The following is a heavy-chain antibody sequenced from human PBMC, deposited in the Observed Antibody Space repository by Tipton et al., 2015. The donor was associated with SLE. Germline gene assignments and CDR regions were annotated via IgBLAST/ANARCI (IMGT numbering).Heavy chain of an antibody. D-gene: IGHD6-13*01. CDR2: IYYSGST. CDR3: AAAGTGHYFDY. J-gene: IGHJ4*02. Sequence: TLSLTCTVSGGSISSSSYYWGWIRQPPGKGLEWIGGIYYSGSTYYNPSLKSRVTISVDTSKNQFSLKLSSVTAADTAVYYCAAAGTGHYFDYWGQGTLVTVSS. CDR1: GGSISSSSYY. V-gene: IGHV4-39*07.